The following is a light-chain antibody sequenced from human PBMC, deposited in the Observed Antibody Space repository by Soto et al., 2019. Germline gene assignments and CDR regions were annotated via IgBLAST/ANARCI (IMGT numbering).Light chain of an antibody. CDR1: QGISSY. CDR2: AAS. J-gene: IGKJ4*01. Sequence: EIQLTQSPSFLSASVGDRVTITCRASQGISSYLAWYQQKPGKAPKLLIYAASTLQSGVPSRFSGSGSGTEYTLIISSLQPEDFATYYCQQLNSYPTLTFGGGTKVEIK. V-gene: IGKV1-9*01. CDR3: QQLNSYPTLT.